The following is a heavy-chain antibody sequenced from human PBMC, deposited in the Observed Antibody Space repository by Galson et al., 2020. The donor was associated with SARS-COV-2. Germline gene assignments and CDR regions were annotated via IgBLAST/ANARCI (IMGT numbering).Heavy chain of an antibody. CDR1: GVNVSNNY. V-gene: IGHV3-53*01. D-gene: IGHD1-26*01. Sequence: GGSLRLSCAAAGVNVSNNYMNWICQAPGKGKEWDATSYTDETTYYAESVKGRFTISRDNSKNTLYLQMNSLRAEDTAVYYCAREGVVGAYYFDYWGQGTLVTVSS. J-gene: IGHJ4*02. CDR2: SYTDETT. CDR3: AREGVVGAYYFDY.